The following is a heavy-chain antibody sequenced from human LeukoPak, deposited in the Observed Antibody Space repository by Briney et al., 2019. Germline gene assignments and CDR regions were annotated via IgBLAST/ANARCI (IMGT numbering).Heavy chain of an antibody. CDR1: GLTFIRYA. Sequence: PGGSLRLSCAASGLTFIRYAMTWVRQAPGKGLEWVSTIGGRSTGTYYGASVKGRFTISRDNSKNTLYLQMNSLRAEDTAMYYCAKDYGSVHFDYWGQGTLVTVSS. J-gene: IGHJ4*02. CDR2: IGGRSTGT. V-gene: IGHV3-23*01. CDR3: AKDYGSVHFDY. D-gene: IGHD3-10*01.